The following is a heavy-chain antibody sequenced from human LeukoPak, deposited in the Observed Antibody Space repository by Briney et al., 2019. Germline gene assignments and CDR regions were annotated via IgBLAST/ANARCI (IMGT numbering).Heavy chain of an antibody. D-gene: IGHD3-22*01. CDR2: ISGSGGST. Sequence: PGGSLRLSCAASGFTFSSYAMSWVRQAPGKGLEWVSAISGSGGSTYYADSVKGRFTISRDNSKNTLYLQMNSLRAEDTAVYYCAKTLYYYDSSGQFDYWGQGTLVTVSS. CDR3: AKTLYYYDSSGQFDY. V-gene: IGHV3-23*01. J-gene: IGHJ4*02. CDR1: GFTFSSYA.